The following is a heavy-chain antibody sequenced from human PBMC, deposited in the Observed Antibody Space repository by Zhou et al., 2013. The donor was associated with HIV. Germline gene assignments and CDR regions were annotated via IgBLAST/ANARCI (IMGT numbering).Heavy chain of an antibody. Sequence: QVQLVQSGAELKKPGASVKVSCKASGGTFSSYAISWVRQAPGQGLEWMGGIIPIFGTANYAQKFQGRVTITTDESTSTAYMELSSLRSEDTAVYYCAREGDSSGGGEAGFDYWGQGTLVTVSS. CDR1: GGTFSSYA. V-gene: IGHV1-69*01. J-gene: IGHJ4*02. CDR2: IIPIFGTA. CDR3: AREGDSSGGGEAGFDY. D-gene: IGHD6-19*01.